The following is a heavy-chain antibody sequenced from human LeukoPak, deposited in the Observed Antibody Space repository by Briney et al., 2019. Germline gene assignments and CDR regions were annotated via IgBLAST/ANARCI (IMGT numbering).Heavy chain of an antibody. V-gene: IGHV5-51*01. J-gene: IGHJ2*01. CDR3: ARRYSSGYWYFDL. CDR1: GYSFTSYW. CDR2: IYPGDSDT. Sequence: GESLKISCKGSGYSFTSYWIGWVRQMPGKGLEWMGFIYPGDSDTRYSPSFQGQVTISADKSISTAYLQWSSLKASDTAMYYCARRYSSGYWYFDLWGRGTLVTVSS. D-gene: IGHD6-19*01.